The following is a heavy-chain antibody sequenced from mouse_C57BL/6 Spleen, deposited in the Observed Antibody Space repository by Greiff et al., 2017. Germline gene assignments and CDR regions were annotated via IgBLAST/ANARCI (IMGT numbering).Heavy chain of an antibody. V-gene: IGHV1-78*01. D-gene: IGHD2-3*01. Sequence: QVQLQQSDAELVKPGASVKISCKVSGYTFTDHTIHWMKQRPEQGLEWIGYIYPRDGSTKYNEKFKSKATLTVDKPSSTAYMQLSSLTSEDSAVYYCARFYDGYPHYAMDYWGQGTSVTVSS. CDR1: GYTFTDHT. CDR3: ARFYDGYPHYAMDY. CDR2: IYPRDGST. J-gene: IGHJ4*01.